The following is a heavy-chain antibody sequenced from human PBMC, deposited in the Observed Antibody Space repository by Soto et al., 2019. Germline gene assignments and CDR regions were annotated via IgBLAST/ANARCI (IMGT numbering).Heavy chain of an antibody. D-gene: IGHD2-21*02. J-gene: IGHJ6*02. CDR3: AKDRYDIAVVTAIPGYYYYGMDV. CDR1: GFTFSSYG. CDR2: ISYDGSNK. V-gene: IGHV3-30*18. Sequence: GGSLRLSCAASGFTFSSYGMHWVRQAPGKGLEWVAVISYDGSNKYYADSVKGRFTISRDNSKNTLYLQMNSLRAEDTAVYYCAKDRYDIAVVTAIPGYYYYGMDVWGQGTTVTVSS.